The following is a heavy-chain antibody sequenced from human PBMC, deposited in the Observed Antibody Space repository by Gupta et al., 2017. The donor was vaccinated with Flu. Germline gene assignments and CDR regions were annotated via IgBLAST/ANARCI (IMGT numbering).Heavy chain of an antibody. Sequence: ASGFTFSSYWMTWVRQAPGKGLEWVANLKYDGSESFYVDSVKGRFTISRDNAKNSLSLQMNSLRGDDTAVYYCARESGGYYKALDYWGQGTLVTVSS. J-gene: IGHJ4*02. CDR1: GFTFSSYW. V-gene: IGHV3-7*01. CDR3: ARESGGYYKALDY. CDR2: LKYDGSES. D-gene: IGHD5-12*01.